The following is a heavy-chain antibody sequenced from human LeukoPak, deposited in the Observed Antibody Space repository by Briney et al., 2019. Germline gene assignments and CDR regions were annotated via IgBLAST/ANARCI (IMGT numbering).Heavy chain of an antibody. Sequence: RSETLSLTCSVWGGSMRRYYGSWIRQPPGRGREGIGYIYSSGSTTYNPSLKSRVTISVDTSKNQFSLQLSSVTAADTAVYYCAASLAVAGPSAAFDIWGQGTMVTVSS. CDR1: GGSMRRYY. CDR2: IYSSGST. CDR3: AASLAVAGPSAAFDI. J-gene: IGHJ3*02. D-gene: IGHD6-19*01. V-gene: IGHV4-59*01.